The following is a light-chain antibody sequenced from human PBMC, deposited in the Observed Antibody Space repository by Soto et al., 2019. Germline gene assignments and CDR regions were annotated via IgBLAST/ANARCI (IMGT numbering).Light chain of an antibody. CDR1: QSISNF. CDR3: QQGYSTPRT. Sequence: DIQMTQTPSSLSASVGDRVTITCRASQSISNFLNWYQQKPGKAPKPLIYTASGLQSGVPSRFSGSGSGTDFTLTISSLQPEDFATYYCQQGYSTPRTFGQGTKVDIK. CDR2: TAS. J-gene: IGKJ1*01. V-gene: IGKV1-39*01.